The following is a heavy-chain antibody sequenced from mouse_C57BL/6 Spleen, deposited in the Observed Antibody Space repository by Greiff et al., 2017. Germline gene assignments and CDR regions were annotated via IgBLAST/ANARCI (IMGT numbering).Heavy chain of an antibody. V-gene: IGHV1-59*01. D-gene: IGHD1-1*01. J-gene: IGHJ1*03. CDR1: GYTFTSYW. Sequence: VKLQQPGAELVRPGPSVKLSCKASGYTFTSYWMHWVKQRPGQGLEWIGVIDPSDSYTNYNQKFKGKATLTVDTSSSTAYMQLSSLTSEDSAVYYCARRYYGSSGYFDVWGTGTTVTVSS. CDR3: ARRYYGSSGYFDV. CDR2: IDPSDSYT.